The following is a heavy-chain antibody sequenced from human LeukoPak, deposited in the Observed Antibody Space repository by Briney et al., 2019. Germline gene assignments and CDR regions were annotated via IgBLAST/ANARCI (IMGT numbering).Heavy chain of an antibody. CDR1: GFTFNTYW. D-gene: IGHD1-1*01. J-gene: IGHJ4*02. CDR2: INSDGSIV. CDR3: SRGRNWDDGDY. V-gene: IGHV3-74*01. Sequence: GGSLRLSCAASGFTFNTYWMYWVRQAPGKGLGWVSHINSDGSIVNYGDSVKGRFTISRDNAKNTLYLQMNRLRADDTALYFCSRGRNWDDGDYWGQGTLVTVSS.